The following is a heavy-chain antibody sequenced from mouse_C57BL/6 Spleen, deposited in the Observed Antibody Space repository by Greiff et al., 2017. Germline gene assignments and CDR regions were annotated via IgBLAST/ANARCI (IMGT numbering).Heavy chain of an antibody. J-gene: IGHJ1*03. CDR3: ARWLLRGYFDV. D-gene: IGHD2-3*01. CDR2: IDPSDSYT. V-gene: IGHV1-69*01. CDR1: GYTFTSYW. Sequence: QVQLKQPGAELVMPGASVKLSCKASGYTFTSYWMHWVKQRPGQGLEWIGEIDPSDSYTNYNQKFKGKSTLTVDKSSSTAYMQLSSLTSEDSAVYYCARWLLRGYFDVWGTGTTVTVSS.